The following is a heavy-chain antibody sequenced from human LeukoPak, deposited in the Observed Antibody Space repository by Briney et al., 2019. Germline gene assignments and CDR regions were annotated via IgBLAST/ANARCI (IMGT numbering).Heavy chain of an antibody. CDR3: ARDRWWFDY. D-gene: IGHD2-15*01. V-gene: IGHV3-21*01. CDR2: ITTSSTYI. J-gene: IGHJ4*02. Sequence: PGGSLRLSCAASGFTFSDYSMTWVRQAPGKGLEWVSSITTSSTYIYYADSVKVRFTISRDNAKNSLYLQMTSLRAEDTAVYYCARDRWWFDYWGQGTLVTVSS. CDR1: GFTFSDYS.